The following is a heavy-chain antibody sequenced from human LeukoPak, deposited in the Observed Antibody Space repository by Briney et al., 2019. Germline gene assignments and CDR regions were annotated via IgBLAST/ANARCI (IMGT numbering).Heavy chain of an antibody. D-gene: IGHD1-7*01. Sequence: SETLSLTCTVSGGFISSYYWSWIRQPPGKGLEWIGYIYNSGSTNYNPSLKSRVTISIDTSKNQFSLKVRSVTAADTAVYFCASGNSHPYSWGQGILVTVSS. J-gene: IGHJ4*02. CDR1: GGFISSYY. CDR2: IYNSGST. V-gene: IGHV4-59*01. CDR3: ASGNSHPYS.